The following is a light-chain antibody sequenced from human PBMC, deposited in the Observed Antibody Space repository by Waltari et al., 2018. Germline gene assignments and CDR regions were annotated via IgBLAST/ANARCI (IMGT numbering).Light chain of an antibody. CDR2: EVK. V-gene: IGLV2-8*01. J-gene: IGLJ3*02. CDR1: NRGDGFYNY. Sequence: QSALTQPPSASGSTGQSVTIPRTGTNRGDGFYNYVSWYQQHPGKAPTLMIYEVKTRPSGVSHRFSGSKSGNTASLTISGLQADDESDFHCSSFATSGIWVFGGGTRLTVL. CDR3: SSFATSGIWV.